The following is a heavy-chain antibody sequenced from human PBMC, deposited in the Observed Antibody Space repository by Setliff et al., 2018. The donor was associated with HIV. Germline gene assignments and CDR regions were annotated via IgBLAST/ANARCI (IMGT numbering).Heavy chain of an antibody. V-gene: IGHV1-3*01. CDR2: INAGNGDT. D-gene: IGHD3-22*01. Sequence: ASVKVSCKASGYTFTNYVIHWVRQAPGQRLEWMGWINAGNGDTKYSQKFQGRVTITTDTSASTAYMELNSLSSEDTAVYYCARHQTPYYGSSGYNPNWYFDLWGRGTLVTVSS. CDR3: ARHQTPYYGSSGYNPNWYFDL. CDR1: GYTFTNYV. J-gene: IGHJ2*01.